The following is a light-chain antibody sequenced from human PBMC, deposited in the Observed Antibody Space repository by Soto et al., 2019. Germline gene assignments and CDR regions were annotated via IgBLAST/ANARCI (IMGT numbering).Light chain of an antibody. V-gene: IGKV1-6*01. CDR2: ASS. CDR3: LEDYYYPPT. CDR1: QGIKSD. Sequence: AIQMTQSPSSLSASVGDRVTITCRASQGIKSDLGWYQQKPGNAPKLLIYASSTLHSGVPSRFSGSGSGTDFTLTISSLQPEDFATYYCLEDYYYPPTFGGGTKVDIK. J-gene: IGKJ4*01.